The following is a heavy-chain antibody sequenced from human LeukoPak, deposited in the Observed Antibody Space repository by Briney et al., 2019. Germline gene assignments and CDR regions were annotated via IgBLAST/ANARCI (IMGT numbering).Heavy chain of an antibody. Sequence: SETLSLTCTVSGDSISNYYWSWFRQPPGKGLEWIGYIYYSGSTNYNPSLKSRVTMSVDTSKNQFSLKLSSVTAADTAVYYCARDRSGWHNYYYYYMDVWGKGTTVTISS. V-gene: IGHV4-59*12. D-gene: IGHD6-19*01. CDR1: GDSISNYY. CDR3: ARDRSGWHNYYYYYMDV. CDR2: IYYSGST. J-gene: IGHJ6*03.